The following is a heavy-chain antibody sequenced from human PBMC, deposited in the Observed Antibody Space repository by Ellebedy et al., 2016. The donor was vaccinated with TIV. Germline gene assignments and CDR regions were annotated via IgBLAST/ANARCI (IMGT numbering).Heavy chain of an antibody. CDR2: ISYDGSNK. Sequence: PGGSLRLSCAASGFTFSNYAMHWVRQAPGKWLEWVAVISYDGSNKFYADSVKGRFTISRDSSKNTLYLQMDSLRADDTAVYYCARDHYCNTRNNGPDYWGQGTLVTVSS. J-gene: IGHJ4*02. V-gene: IGHV3-30*04. CDR3: ARDHYCNTRNNGPDY. CDR1: GFTFSNYA. D-gene: IGHD1/OR15-1a*01.